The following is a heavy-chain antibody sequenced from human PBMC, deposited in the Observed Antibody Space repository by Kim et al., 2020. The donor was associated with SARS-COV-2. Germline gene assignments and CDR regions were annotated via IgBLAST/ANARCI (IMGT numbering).Heavy chain of an antibody. CDR1: GFTFNTYG. CDR3: ARGMMAWGGYYFTYYYG. Sequence: GGSLRLSCAASGFTFNTYGMHWVRQAPGRGLEWGAVIWYDGSDKYYADSVKGRFTISRDQTTNTLYLQMNNLIVEDTAVYYCARGMMAWGGYYFTYYYG. D-gene: IGHD3-3*01. J-gene: IGHJ6*01. CDR2: IWYDGSDK. V-gene: IGHV3-33*01.